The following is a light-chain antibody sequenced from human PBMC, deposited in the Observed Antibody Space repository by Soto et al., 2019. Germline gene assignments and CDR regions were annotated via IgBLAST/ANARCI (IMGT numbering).Light chain of an antibody. CDR3: QQYGSSTLT. CDR1: QSVSSSY. CDR2: GAS. Sequence: EIVLTQSPGTLSLSPGERATLSCRASQSVSSSYLAWYQQKPGQAPRLLIYGASSRATGIPDRLSGSGSGTDFTLAFSRLEHEDFAVYYGQQYGSSTLTFGQRNKVDIK. J-gene: IGKJ1*01. V-gene: IGKV3-20*01.